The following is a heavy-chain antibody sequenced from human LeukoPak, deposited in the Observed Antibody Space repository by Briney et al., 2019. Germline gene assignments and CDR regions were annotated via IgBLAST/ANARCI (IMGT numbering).Heavy chain of an antibody. D-gene: IGHD3-3*02. CDR1: GGSISSSSYS. CDR2: IYYSGST. V-gene: IGHV4-39*07. CDR3: ARIRAIRFDP. Sequence: NASETLSLTCTVSGGSISSSSYSWGWIRQPPGKGLEWIGSIYYSGSTNYNPSLKSRVTISVDTSKNQFSLKLSSVTAADTAVYYCARIRAIRFDPWGQGTLVTVSS. J-gene: IGHJ5*02.